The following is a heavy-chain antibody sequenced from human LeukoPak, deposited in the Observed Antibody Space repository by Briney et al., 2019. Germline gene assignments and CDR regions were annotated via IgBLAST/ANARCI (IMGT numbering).Heavy chain of an antibody. CDR1: GGSISSRDNY. CDR3: ARQDTLTHYYVMDV. Sequence: SETLSLTCTVSGGSISSRDNYWGWFRQPPGRGLEWIGSIYYSGNTYYNPSLESRVTIPVDTSKNQFSLKVSSATAADTAVYYCARQDTLTHYYVMDVWGQGTTVTVSS. V-gene: IGHV4-39*01. D-gene: IGHD3-9*01. J-gene: IGHJ6*02. CDR2: IYYSGNT.